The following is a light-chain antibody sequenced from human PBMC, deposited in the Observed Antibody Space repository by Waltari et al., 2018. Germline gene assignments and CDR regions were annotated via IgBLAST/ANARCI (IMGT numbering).Light chain of an antibody. J-gene: IGKJ4*01. CDR1: QSVNKY. Sequence: EIVLTQSPATLSLSPGESATLSCRASQSVNKYLDWFQQKPGQAPRLLIYGASNRAAGIPARFSGSGSGTDFTLTISSLEPEDFAVYSCLKRAGGPLFGGGTKVE. V-gene: IGKV3-11*01. CDR3: LKRAGGPL. CDR2: GAS.